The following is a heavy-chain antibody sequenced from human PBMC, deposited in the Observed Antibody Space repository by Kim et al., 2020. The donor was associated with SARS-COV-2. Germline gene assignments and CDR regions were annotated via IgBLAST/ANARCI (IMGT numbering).Heavy chain of an antibody. CDR3: ARYLNFARITMVRGVIRGMDV. CDR2: INHSGST. V-gene: IGHV4-34*01. CDR1: GGSFSGYY. D-gene: IGHD3-10*01. J-gene: IGHJ6*02. Sequence: SETLSLTCAVYGGSFSGYYWSWIRQPPGKGLEWIGEINHSGSTNYNPSLKSRVTISVDTSKNQFSLKLSSVTAADTAVYYCARYLNFARITMVRGVIRGMDVWGQGTTVTVSS.